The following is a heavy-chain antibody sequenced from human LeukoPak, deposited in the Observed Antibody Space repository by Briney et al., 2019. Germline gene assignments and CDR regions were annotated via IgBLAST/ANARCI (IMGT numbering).Heavy chain of an antibody. CDR1: GFTFSNYA. V-gene: IGHV3-30*18. D-gene: IGHD6-13*01. Sequence: PGGSLRLSCAASGFTFSNYAMSWVRQAPGKGLEWVAVISYDGSNKYYADSVKGRFTISRDNSKNTLYLQRNSLRAEDTAVYYCAKGRLSSSPPDDYWGQGTLVTVSS. J-gene: IGHJ4*02. CDR2: ISYDGSNK. CDR3: AKGRLSSSPPDDY.